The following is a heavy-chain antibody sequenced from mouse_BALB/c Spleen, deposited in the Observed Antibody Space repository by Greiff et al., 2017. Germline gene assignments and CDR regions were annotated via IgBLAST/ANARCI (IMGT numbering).Heavy chain of an antibody. CDR1: GYSITSGYY. D-gene: IGHD1-1*01. J-gene: IGHJ3*01. V-gene: IGHV3-6*02. CDR3: ARDRGLYYYGSSYPPFAY. CDR2: ISYDGSN. Sequence: EESGPGLVKPSQSLSLTCSVTGYSITSGYYWNWIRQFPGNKLEWMGYISYDGSNNYNPSLKNRISITRDTSKNQFFLKLNSVTTEDTATYYCARDRGLYYYGSSYPPFAYWGQGTLVTVSA.